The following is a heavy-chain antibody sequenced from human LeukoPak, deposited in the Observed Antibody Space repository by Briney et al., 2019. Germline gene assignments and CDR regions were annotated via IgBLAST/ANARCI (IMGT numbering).Heavy chain of an antibody. V-gene: IGHV4-39*07. CDR1: GGSISSSSYY. Sequence: SETLSLTCTVSGGSISSSSYYWSWIRQPPGKGLEWIGEINHSGSTNYNPSLKSRVTISVDTSKNQFSLKLSSVTAADTAVYYCARGRAYCRTDWGQGTLVTVSS. J-gene: IGHJ4*02. D-gene: IGHD2-15*01. CDR2: INHSGST. CDR3: ARGRAYCRTD.